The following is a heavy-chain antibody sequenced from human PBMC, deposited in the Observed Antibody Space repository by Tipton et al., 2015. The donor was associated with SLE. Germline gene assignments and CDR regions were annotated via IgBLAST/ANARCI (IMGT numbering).Heavy chain of an antibody. J-gene: IGHJ4*02. D-gene: IGHD3-16*01. CDR2: IIPSVGRT. V-gene: IGHV1-46*01. CDR3: VRELVGGHFDY. CDR1: GYTFTDYY. Sequence: QLVQSGADVKKPGASMKVSCKTSGYTFTDYYIHWMRQAPGQGLEWIGIIIPSVGRTNYAQKFRGRVSMTRDTSTSTVYMELSSPTSDDTAVYYCVRELVGGHFDYWVQGTLVTVSS.